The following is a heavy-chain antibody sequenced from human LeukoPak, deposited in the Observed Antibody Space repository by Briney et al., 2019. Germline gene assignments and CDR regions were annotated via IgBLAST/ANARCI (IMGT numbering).Heavy chain of an antibody. V-gene: IGHV3-7*01. Sequence: GSLRLSCTASGFTFGDYAMSWFRQAPGKGLEWVANIKQDGSEKYYVDSVKGRFTISRDNAKNSLYLQMNSLRAEDTAVYYCAREPQIEMATIWEISYLPGDGDYYGMDVWGQGTTVTVSS. D-gene: IGHD5-24*01. CDR3: AREPQIEMATIWEISYLPGDGDYYGMDV. CDR2: IKQDGSEK. CDR1: GFTFGDYA. J-gene: IGHJ6*02.